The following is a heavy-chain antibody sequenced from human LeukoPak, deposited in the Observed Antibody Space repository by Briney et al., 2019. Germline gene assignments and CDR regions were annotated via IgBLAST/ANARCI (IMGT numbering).Heavy chain of an antibody. CDR3: ARGGSYSSGWYPFDY. D-gene: IGHD6-19*01. J-gene: IGHJ4*02. CDR1: GFTFSNYA. Sequence: PGRSLRLSCAASGFTFSNYAMTWVRQAPGKWLEWVAIISYDGSHKYYADSVKGRFTISRDNSRDILYLQMNSLRAEDTAVYYCARGGSYSSGWYPFDYWGQGTLVTVSS. CDR2: ISYDGSHK. V-gene: IGHV3-30*04.